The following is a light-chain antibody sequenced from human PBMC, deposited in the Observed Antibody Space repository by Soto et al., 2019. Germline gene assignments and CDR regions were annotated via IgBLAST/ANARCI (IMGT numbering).Light chain of an antibody. Sequence: DIQMTQSPSSVSASVGDRVTITCRASQDISDWLAWHQQKPGKAPKLLIYAATTLHSGVPSRFSGSGSGTDLTLTISSLQPEDFATYYGQQGHTFPLTFGGGTKVEIK. V-gene: IGKV1-12*01. J-gene: IGKJ4*01. CDR2: AAT. CDR1: QDISDW. CDR3: QQGHTFPLT.